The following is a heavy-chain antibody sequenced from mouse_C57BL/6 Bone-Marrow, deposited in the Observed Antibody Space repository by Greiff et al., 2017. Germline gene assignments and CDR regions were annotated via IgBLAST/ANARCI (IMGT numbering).Heavy chain of an antibody. Sequence: VKLQQSGAELARPGASVKLSCKASGYTFTSYGISWVKQRTGQGLEWIGEIYPRSGNTYYNEKFKGKATLTADKSSSTAYMELRSLTSEYSAVYFCARWKNWDRFAYWGQGTLVTVSA. D-gene: IGHD4-1*01. CDR2: IYPRSGNT. J-gene: IGHJ3*01. CDR1: GYTFTSYG. CDR3: ARWKNWDRFAY. V-gene: IGHV1-81*01.